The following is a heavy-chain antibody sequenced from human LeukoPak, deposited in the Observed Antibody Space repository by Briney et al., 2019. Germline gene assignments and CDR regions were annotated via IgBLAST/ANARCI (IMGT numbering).Heavy chain of an antibody. D-gene: IGHD3-22*01. Sequence: GASVKVFCKASGYTFTGYYMHWVRQAPGQGLEWMGWINPNSGGTNYAQKFQGRVTMTRDTSISTAYMELSRLRSDDTAVYYCARDSYYDSREVFDYWGQGTLVTVSS. V-gene: IGHV1-2*02. J-gene: IGHJ4*02. CDR2: INPNSGGT. CDR1: GYTFTGYY. CDR3: ARDSYYDSREVFDY.